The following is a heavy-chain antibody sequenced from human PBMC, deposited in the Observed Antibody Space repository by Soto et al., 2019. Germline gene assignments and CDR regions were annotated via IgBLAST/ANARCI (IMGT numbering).Heavy chain of an antibody. Sequence: QVQLVESGGGVVQPGRSLRLSCAASGFTFSSYGMHWVRQAPGKGLEWVAVISYDGSNKYYADSVKGRFTISRDNSKNTLYLQMNSLRAEDTAVYYCAKDHEERPHSSIAAATGFDPWGKGTLVTVSS. CDR1: GFTFSSYG. D-gene: IGHD6-13*01. CDR2: ISYDGSNK. V-gene: IGHV3-30*18. CDR3: AKDHEERPHSSIAAATGFDP. J-gene: IGHJ5*02.